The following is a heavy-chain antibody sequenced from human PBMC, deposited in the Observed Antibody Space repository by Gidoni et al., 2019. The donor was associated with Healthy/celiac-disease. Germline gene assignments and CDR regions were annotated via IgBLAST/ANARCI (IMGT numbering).Heavy chain of an antibody. CDR1: GGSIRSSNW. V-gene: IGHV4-4*02. Sequence: QVQLQESGPGLVKPSGTLSLTCAVSGGSIRSSNWWSWVRQPPGKGLEWIGEIYHSGSTNYNPSLKSRVTISVDKSKNQFSLKLGSVTAADTAVYYCARWGGTVTNDWYFDLWGRGTLVTVSS. CDR3: ARWGGTVTNDWYFDL. J-gene: IGHJ2*01. D-gene: IGHD4-17*01. CDR2: IYHSGST.